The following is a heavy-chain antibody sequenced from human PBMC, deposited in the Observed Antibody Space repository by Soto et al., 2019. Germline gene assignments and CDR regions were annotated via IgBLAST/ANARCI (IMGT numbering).Heavy chain of an antibody. Sequence: PXESLSVPGAVSCYSINSDDYWGWIRQPPGKGLEWIGIVDHSGRTDYSPSLRSRLTIFIDTSKNQFSLRLTSVTAADTAMYFCAKKRYYPSGKINLFDAWGPGTLVTVSS. CDR3: AKKRYYPSGKINLFDA. D-gene: IGHD3-10*01. CDR2: VDHSGRT. V-gene: IGHV4-38-2*01. J-gene: IGHJ4*02. CDR1: CYSINSDDY.